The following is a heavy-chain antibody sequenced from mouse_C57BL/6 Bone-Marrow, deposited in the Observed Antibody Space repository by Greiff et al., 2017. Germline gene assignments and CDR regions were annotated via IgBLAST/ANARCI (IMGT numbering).Heavy chain of an antibody. CDR1: GFTFSSST. D-gene: IGHD1-1*01. CDR2: ISGGGGNT. CDR3: SRQVTTVLATKYFDV. V-gene: IGHV5-9*01. Sequence: EVKLMESGGGLVKPGGSLKLSCAASGFTFSSSTMSWVRQTPEKRLQWVAAISGGGGNTYYPDSVKGRFTISRDNDKNILYLQMSGLRSEDTALYYCSRQVTTVLATKYFDVWGTGTTVTVSS. J-gene: IGHJ1*03.